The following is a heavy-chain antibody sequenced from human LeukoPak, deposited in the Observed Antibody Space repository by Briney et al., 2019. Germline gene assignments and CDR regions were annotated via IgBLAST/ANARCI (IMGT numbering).Heavy chain of an antibody. Sequence: SETLSLTCTVSGGSISSSSYYWGWIRQPPGKGLEWIGSIYYSGSTYYNLSLKSRVTISVDTSKNQFSLKLSSVTAADTAVYYCARVVPAACFDYWGQGTLVTVSS. V-gene: IGHV4-39*01. CDR3: ARVVPAACFDY. D-gene: IGHD2-2*01. CDR2: IYYSGST. CDR1: GGSISSSSYY. J-gene: IGHJ4*02.